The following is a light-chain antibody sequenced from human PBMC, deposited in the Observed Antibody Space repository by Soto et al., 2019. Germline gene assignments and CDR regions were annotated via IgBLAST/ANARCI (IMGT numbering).Light chain of an antibody. CDR2: CAS. CDR3: KQLYTYPLT. Sequence: DIQFTHSPSFLSASVGDRVSLTCRASQGIRSFLAWHQQKPGKAPKLLIHCASTLATGVPSRFSGSGSGTEFTLTISSLQPEDFATYSCKQLYTYPLTFGRGTKVDIK. CDR1: QGIRSF. V-gene: IGKV1-9*01. J-gene: IGKJ4*01.